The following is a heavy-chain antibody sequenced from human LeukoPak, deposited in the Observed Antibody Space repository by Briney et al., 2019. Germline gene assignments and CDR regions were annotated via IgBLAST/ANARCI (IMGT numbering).Heavy chain of an antibody. J-gene: IGHJ6*02. D-gene: IGHD2-8*01. CDR1: GFSFSNYW. CDR2: IKEDGSEK. CDR3: ARYRNGHFPIYYYYGMDV. V-gene: IGHV3-7*01. Sequence: GGSLRLSCAASGFSFSNYWMSWVRQAPGKGLEWVANIKEDGSEKYYVDSVKGRFTTSRDNAKNSLYLQMNSLRAEDTAVYYCARYRNGHFPIYYYYGMDVWGRGTTVTVSS.